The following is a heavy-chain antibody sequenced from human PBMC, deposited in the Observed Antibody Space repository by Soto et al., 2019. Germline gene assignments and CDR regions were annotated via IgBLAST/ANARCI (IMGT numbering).Heavy chain of an antibody. D-gene: IGHD6-19*01. CDR2: IKSKTDGGTT. J-gene: IGHJ6*02. CDR3: TTVEIAVAGTLSYYYYGMDV. Sequence: PGGSLRLSCAASGFTFSNAWMSWVRQAPGKGLEWVGRIKSKTDGGTTDYAAPVKGRFTISRDDSKNTLYLQMNSLKTEDTAVYYCTTVEIAVAGTLSYYYYGMDVWGQGTTVTVSS. V-gene: IGHV3-15*01. CDR1: GFTFSNAW.